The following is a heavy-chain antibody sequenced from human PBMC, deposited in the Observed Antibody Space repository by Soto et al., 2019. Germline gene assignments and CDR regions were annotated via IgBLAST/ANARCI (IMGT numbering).Heavy chain of an antibody. D-gene: IGHD3-22*01. CDR1: GFTFINYG. CDR3: ARDRGYRRYFDSSGFWADS. J-gene: IGHJ4*02. CDR2: VVYDGSKK. V-gene: IGHV3-33*08. Sequence: SLRLSCAASGFTFINYGMDWVRQAPGKGLEWVAAVVYDGSKKYYADSVKGRFTVSRDNYKNTLFLEMNALRAEDTAVYYCARDRGYRRYFDSSGFWADSWGQGTLVTVSS.